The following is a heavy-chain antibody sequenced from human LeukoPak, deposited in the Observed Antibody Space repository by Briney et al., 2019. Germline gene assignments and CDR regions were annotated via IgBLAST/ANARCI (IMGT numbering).Heavy chain of an antibody. CDR3: AKEFHIVATIGSNFDY. CDR1: GFTFSSYW. CDR2: INTDGSST. D-gene: IGHD5-12*01. V-gene: IGHV3-74*01. J-gene: IGHJ4*02. Sequence: GGSLRLSCAASGFTFSSYWMHWVRQAPGKGLVWVSRINTDGSSTSYADSVKGRFTISRDNAKNTLYLQMNSLRAEDTAVYYCAKEFHIVATIGSNFDYWGQGTLVTVSS.